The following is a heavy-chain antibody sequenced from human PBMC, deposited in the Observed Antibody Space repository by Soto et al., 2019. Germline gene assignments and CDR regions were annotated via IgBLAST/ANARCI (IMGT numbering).Heavy chain of an antibody. CDR1: GGSISSGGYY. V-gene: IGHV4-31*03. J-gene: IGHJ5*02. CDR2: IYYSGST. Sequence: QVQLQESGPGLVKPSQTLSLTCTVSGGSISSGGYYWSWIRQHPGKGLEWIGYIYYSGSTYYNPSLKGRVTISVDASKNEFALTRSSVTAAHTAVQYCARSIDPWGQDTLVNVSS. CDR3: ARSIDP.